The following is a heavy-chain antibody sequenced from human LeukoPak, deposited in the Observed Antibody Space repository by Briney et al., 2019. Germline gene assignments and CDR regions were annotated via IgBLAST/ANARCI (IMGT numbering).Heavy chain of an antibody. CDR3: ARSIAAAFDY. D-gene: IGHD6-13*01. CDR1: GGSISSYY. CDR2: IYYSGST. Sequence: SETLSLTCTVSGGSISSYYWSWIRQPPGKGLEWIGYIYYSGSTNYNPSLKSRVTVSVDTSKNQFSLKLSSVTAADTAVYYCARSIAAAFDYWGQGTLVTVSS. J-gene: IGHJ4*02. V-gene: IGHV4-59*01.